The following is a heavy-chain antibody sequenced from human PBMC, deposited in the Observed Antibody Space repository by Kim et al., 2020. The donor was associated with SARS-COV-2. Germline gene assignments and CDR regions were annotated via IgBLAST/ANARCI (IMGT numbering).Heavy chain of an antibody. J-gene: IGHJ4*02. D-gene: IGHD2-2*01. V-gene: IGHV3-30*02. CDR3: AKPGYCSSTSCYAS. Sequence: ADSVKGRFTISRDNSKNTLYLQMNSLRAEDTAVYYCAKPGYCSSTSCYASWGQGTLVTVSS.